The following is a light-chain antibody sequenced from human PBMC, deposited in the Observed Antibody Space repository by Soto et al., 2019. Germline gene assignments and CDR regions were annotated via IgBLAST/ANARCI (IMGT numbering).Light chain of an antibody. V-gene: IGLV2-8*01. CDR2: EVS. J-gene: IGLJ1*01. CDR1: SSDVGGYNY. CDR3: NSYAGSNNV. Sequence: QSALTQPPSASGSPGQSVTISCTGASSDVGGYNYVSWYQQHPGKAPKLMIYEVSKRPSGVPDRFSGSKSGNTASLTVSGLQAEDEADYYCNSYAGSNNVFGTGTKLTVL.